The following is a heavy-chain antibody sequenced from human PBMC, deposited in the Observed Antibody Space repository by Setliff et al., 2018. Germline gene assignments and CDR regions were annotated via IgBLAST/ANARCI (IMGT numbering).Heavy chain of an antibody. J-gene: IGHJ3*02. D-gene: IGHD5-18*01. CDR2: IYYSGST. CDR1: GGSISSGGYY. CDR3: ARVPRFTDTRNALDI. V-gene: IGHV4-31*03. Sequence: SEALSLTCTVSGGSISSGGYYWSWIRQHPGKGLEWIGYIYYSGSTYYNPSLKSRVTISVDTSKNQFSLKLSSVTAADTAVYYCARVPRFTDTRNALDIWGQGTMVTV.